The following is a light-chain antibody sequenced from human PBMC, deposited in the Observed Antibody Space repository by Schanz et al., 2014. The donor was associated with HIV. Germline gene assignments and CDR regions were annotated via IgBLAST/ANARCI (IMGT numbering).Light chain of an antibody. CDR1: RSDVGGYDH. Sequence: QSALTQPRSVSGSPGQSVAISCTGTRSDVGGYDHVSWYQQHPGKAPKLMIYGVTKRPSGVPDRFSGSKSGNTASLTISGLQAEDDADYYCCSYVPGGTYVFGTGTKLTVL. CDR3: CSYVPGGTYV. V-gene: IGLV2-11*01. CDR2: GVT. J-gene: IGLJ1*01.